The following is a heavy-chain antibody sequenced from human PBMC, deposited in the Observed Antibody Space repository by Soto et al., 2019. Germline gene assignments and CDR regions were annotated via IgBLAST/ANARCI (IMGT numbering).Heavy chain of an antibody. D-gene: IGHD3-16*01. V-gene: IGHV3-30*03. Sequence: QVQLVESGGGVVQPGRSLRLSCAASGFTFSSYGMHWVRQAPGKGLEWVALISNDGSNKYYVDSVKGRFTISRDNSKNTLYVQMNSLRAEDTAVYYCGGGHYFSDYWGQGTLITVSS. CDR1: GFTFSSYG. J-gene: IGHJ4*02. CDR2: ISNDGSNK. CDR3: GGGHYFSDY.